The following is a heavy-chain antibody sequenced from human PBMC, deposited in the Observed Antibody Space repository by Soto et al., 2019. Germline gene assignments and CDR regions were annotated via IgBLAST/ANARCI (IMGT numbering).Heavy chain of an antibody. CDR1: GFSLSNARMG. J-gene: IGHJ4*02. CDR2: ISSNDEK. CDR3: ARTYSSSWSYFDY. D-gene: IGHD6-13*01. Sequence: SGPTLVNPTETLTLTCTVSGFSLSNARMGVSWIRQPPGKALEWLAHISSNDEKSYSTSLKSRLTISKDTSKSQVVLTMTNMDPVDTATYYCARTYSSSWSYFDYWGQGALVTVSS. V-gene: IGHV2-26*01.